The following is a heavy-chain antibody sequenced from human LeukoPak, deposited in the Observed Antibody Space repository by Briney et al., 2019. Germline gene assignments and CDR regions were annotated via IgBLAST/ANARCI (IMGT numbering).Heavy chain of an antibody. J-gene: IGHJ4*02. Sequence: GGSLRLSCAASGFTFSSYAMSWVRQAPGKGLEWVSAISGSGGSTYYADSVKGRFTISRDNSKNTLHLQMNSLRAEDTAVYYCAKSPAVAGNLYYFDYWGQGTLVTVSS. V-gene: IGHV3-23*01. D-gene: IGHD6-19*01. CDR2: ISGSGGST. CDR1: GFTFSSYA. CDR3: AKSPAVAGNLYYFDY.